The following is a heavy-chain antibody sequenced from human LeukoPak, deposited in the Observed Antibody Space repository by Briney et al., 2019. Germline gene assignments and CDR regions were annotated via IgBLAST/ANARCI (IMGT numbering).Heavy chain of an antibody. CDR3: ARVLWFGGIYYFDY. CDR2: IKEDGSDK. V-gene: IGHV3-7*04. CDR1: GFSFRSFW. D-gene: IGHD3-10*01. Sequence: GGSLRLSCAASGFSFRSFWMSWVRQAPGKGLEWVASIKEDGSDKYYVESVKGRFTISRENARNSLYLQMNSLRAEDTAVYYCARVLWFGGIYYFDYWGQGTPVTVPS. J-gene: IGHJ4*02.